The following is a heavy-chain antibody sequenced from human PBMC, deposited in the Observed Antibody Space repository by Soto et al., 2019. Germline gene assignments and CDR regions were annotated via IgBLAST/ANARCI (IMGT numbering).Heavy chain of an antibody. CDR1: GYTFTYVG. Sequence: ASVNCSGNTSGYTFTYVGVNWVRQAAGEVLDCIGWMSPNSENKGYAQKLQGRVTITRDTSASKAYMELSSLRSEETAVYYRARVLSCYGTGGQGCCYCGMEVWGQG. CDR3: ARVLSCYGTGGQGCCYCGMEV. D-gene: IGHD3-10*01. CDR2: MSPNSENK. V-gene: IGHV1-8*01. J-gene: IGHJ6*02.